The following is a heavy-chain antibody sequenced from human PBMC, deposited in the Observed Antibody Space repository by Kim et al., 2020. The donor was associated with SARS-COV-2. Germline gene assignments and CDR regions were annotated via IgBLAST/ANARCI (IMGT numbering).Heavy chain of an antibody. V-gene: IGHV3-21*01. J-gene: IGHJ4*02. Sequence: IYDADSVRGRFTISRENDKNALYLKMNSLRAEDTAVYYCARGPNYSPFDYWGQGTLVTVSS. D-gene: IGHD4-4*01. CDR2: I. CDR3: ARGPNYSPFDY.